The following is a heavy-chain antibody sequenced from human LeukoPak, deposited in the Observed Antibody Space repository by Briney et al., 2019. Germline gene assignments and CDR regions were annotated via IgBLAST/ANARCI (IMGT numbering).Heavy chain of an antibody. CDR2: INPSTTTT. V-gene: IGHV1-46*01. Sequence: ASVKVSCKASGYTFTRYYIHWVRQAPGQGLEWMGIINPSTTTTTYAQKFQGRVTMTRDTSTSTVFMELSSLRSEDTAAYYCARTLGSHDAFDIWGQGTIVTVSS. CDR3: ARTLGSHDAFDI. D-gene: IGHD7-27*01. CDR1: GYTFTRYY. J-gene: IGHJ3*02.